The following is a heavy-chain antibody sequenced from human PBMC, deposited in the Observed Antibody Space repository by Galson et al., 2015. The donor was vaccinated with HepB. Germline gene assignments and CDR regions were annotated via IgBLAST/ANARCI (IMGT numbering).Heavy chain of an antibody. CDR3: ARLGHEGYHYYGMDV. CDR2: IYPGDSET. J-gene: IGHJ6*02. Sequence: QSGAEVKKPGESLRISCKASGYSFRNYWIGWVRQMPGKGLQCMGIIYPGDSETRYSTSFQGQVTISADKSINTAYLQWRSLKASDTAMYYCARLGHEGYHYYGMDVWGQGTTVTVSS. CDR1: GYSFRNYW. D-gene: IGHD2-2*01. V-gene: IGHV5-51*01.